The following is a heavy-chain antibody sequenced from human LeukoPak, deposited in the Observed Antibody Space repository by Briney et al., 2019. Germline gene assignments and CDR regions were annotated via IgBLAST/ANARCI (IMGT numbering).Heavy chain of an antibody. Sequence: GRSLRLSCAASGFTFSSYGMHWVRQAPGKGLEWVSVIYAGGGTFYSDSVKGRFTISRDYSKNTLYLQINSLGADDTAVYYCARDSNGPAFWGQGTLVTVSS. CDR3: ARDSNGPAF. CDR2: IYAGGGT. V-gene: IGHV3-53*01. CDR1: GFTFSSYG. D-gene: IGHD6-19*01. J-gene: IGHJ4*02.